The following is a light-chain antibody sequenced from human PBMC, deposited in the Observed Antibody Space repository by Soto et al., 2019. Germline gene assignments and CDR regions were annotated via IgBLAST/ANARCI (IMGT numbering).Light chain of an antibody. CDR1: QSISGW. CDR2: KAS. V-gene: IGKV1-5*03. Sequence: DIQMTQSPATLSASVGDTVSITCRASQSISGWLAWYQQKPGKAPKLLVYKASSLESGVPSRFSGSGSGTEFTLPISSLQPDDFASYYCQQYNDYEFTFGGGTKVEIQ. J-gene: IGKJ4*01. CDR3: QQYNDYEFT.